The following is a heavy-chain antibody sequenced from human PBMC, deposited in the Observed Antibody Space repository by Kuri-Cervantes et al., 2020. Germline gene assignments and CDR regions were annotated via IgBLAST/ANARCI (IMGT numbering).Heavy chain of an antibody. CDR3: AKDGISYCGSDCYLDY. CDR1: GFTFSDYG. V-gene: IGHV3-30*02. Sequence: GESLKISCAASGFTFSDYGMHWVRQAPGKGLEWVAYIWYDGTNKYYADSVKGRFTISRDYSNNTLYLQMSSLRAEDTAVYYCAKDGISYCGSDCYLDYWGQGTLVTVSS. CDR2: IWYDGTNK. D-gene: IGHD2-21*02. J-gene: IGHJ4*02.